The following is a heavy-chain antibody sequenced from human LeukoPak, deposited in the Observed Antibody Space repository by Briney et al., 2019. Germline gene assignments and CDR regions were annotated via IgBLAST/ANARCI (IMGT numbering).Heavy chain of an antibody. Sequence: AGSLRLSCAASGFTFSNYWMHWVRQAPGKGLVWVSRINSDGSSTSYGDSVKGRFTISRDSAKSTLYLQMNSLRADDTAVYYCARGRGYSYGPHFDYWGQGTLVTVSS. CDR2: INSDGSST. J-gene: IGHJ4*02. V-gene: IGHV3-74*01. D-gene: IGHD5-18*01. CDR3: ARGRGYSYGPHFDY. CDR1: GFTFSNYW.